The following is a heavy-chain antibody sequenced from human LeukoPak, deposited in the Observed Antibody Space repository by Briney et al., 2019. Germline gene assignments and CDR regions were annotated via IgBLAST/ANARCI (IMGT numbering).Heavy chain of an antibody. D-gene: IGHD1-20*01. CDR3: ARVDNYNWFDP. CDR1: GGSISSGGYY. Sequence: SETLSLTCTVSGGSISSGGYYWSWIRQHPGTGLEWIGYIYYSGSTYYNPSLKSRVTISVDTSENQFSLKLSSVTAADTAVYYCARVDNYNWFDPWGQGTLVTVSS. J-gene: IGHJ5*02. V-gene: IGHV4-31*03. CDR2: IYYSGST.